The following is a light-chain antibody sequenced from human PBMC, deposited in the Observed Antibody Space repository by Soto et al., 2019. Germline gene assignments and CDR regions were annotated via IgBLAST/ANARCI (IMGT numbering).Light chain of an antibody. J-gene: IGKJ1*01. Sequence: IVLTQSPCTLSLSPGERATLSCRASQSVSSSYLAWYQQKPGQAPRLLIYGASNRATGIPDRFSGSGSGTDFTLTISRLEPEDFAVYYCQQYGSSPPWTFGQGTKVDI. CDR3: QQYGSSPPWT. V-gene: IGKV3-20*01. CDR1: QSVSSSY. CDR2: GAS.